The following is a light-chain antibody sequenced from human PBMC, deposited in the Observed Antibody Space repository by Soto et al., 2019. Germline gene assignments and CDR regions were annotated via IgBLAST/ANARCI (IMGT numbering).Light chain of an antibody. CDR1: QSISSY. CDR2: KAS. Sequence: DIQMTQSPSTLSASVGDRVTITCRASQSISSYLAWYQQKPGIAPKVLIYKASSLESEVPSRFSGSGSWTEFTLTISSLQSDDLATYYCQQYHSYPLTFGGGTKVEIK. V-gene: IGKV1-5*03. CDR3: QQYHSYPLT. J-gene: IGKJ4*01.